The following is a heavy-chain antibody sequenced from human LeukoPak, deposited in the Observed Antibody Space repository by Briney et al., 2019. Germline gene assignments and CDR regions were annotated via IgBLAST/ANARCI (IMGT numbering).Heavy chain of an antibody. D-gene: IGHD5-12*01. J-gene: IGHJ4*02. CDR2: IYTSGST. Sequence: SETLSLTCTVSGGSISSYYWSWIRQPAGKGLEWIGRIYTSGSTNYNPSLKSRVTMSMDTSKDQFSLKLNSVTAADTAVYYCARHALRGGFDSWGQGTLVAVSS. V-gene: IGHV4-4*07. CDR3: ARHALRGGFDS. CDR1: GGSISSYY.